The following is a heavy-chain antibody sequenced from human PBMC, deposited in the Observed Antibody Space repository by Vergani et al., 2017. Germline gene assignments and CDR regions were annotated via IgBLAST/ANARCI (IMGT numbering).Heavy chain of an antibody. D-gene: IGHD3-9*01. J-gene: IGHJ6*03. CDR2: ISAYNGNT. Sequence: QVQLVQSGAEVKKPGASVKVSCKASGYTFTSYGISWVRQAPGQGLEWMGWISAYNGNTNYAQKIQGRVTMTTDTSTSTAYMELRSLRSDDTAVYYCARDRTGYDILTGYSYYYYYMDVWGKGTTVTVSS. CDR1: GYTFTSYG. V-gene: IGHV1-18*01. CDR3: ARDRTGYDILTGYSYYYYYMDV.